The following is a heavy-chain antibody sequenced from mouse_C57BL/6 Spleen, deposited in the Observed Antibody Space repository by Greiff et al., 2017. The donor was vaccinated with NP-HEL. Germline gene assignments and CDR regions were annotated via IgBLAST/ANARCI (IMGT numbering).Heavy chain of an antibody. Sequence: VQLQQSGAELVKPGASVKLSCTASGFNIKDYYMHWVKQRTEQGLEWIGRIDPEDGETKYAPKFQGKATITAGKSSNTAYLQLSSLPAEDAAVYYCARTYDYDGGAWFAYWGQGTLVTVSA. J-gene: IGHJ3*01. D-gene: IGHD2-4*01. CDR2: IDPEDGET. CDR1: GFNIKDYY. CDR3: ARTYDYDGGAWFAY. V-gene: IGHV14-2*01.